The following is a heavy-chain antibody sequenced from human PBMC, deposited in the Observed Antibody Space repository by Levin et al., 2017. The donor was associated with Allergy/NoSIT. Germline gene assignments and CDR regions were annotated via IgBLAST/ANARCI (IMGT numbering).Heavy chain of an antibody. CDR2: IDWDDDK. J-gene: IGHJ5*02. CDR3: ARMSYYDSSGYYIGRGWFDP. CDR1: GFSLTTRGMC. Sequence: SVSGPTLVKPTQTLTLTCTFSGFSLTTRGMCVTWIRQPPGKALEWLALIDWDDDKYYSTSLKTRLTISRDTSKNQVVFTMTNMDPVDTATYYCARMSYYDSSGYYIGRGWFDPWGQGTLVTVSS. D-gene: IGHD3-22*01. V-gene: IGHV2-70*01.